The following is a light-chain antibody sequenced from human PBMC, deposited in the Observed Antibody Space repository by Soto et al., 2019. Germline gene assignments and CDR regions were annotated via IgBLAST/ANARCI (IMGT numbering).Light chain of an antibody. Sequence: DIQMTQSPSSLSASVGDRVTITCQASQDISNYLNWYQQKPGKAPKLLIYDASNLETGVPSRFSESESGTDFTYTISTLHPEDIATYYYKKYDILSITFGQGKRLEIK. CDR1: QDISNY. J-gene: IGKJ5*01. V-gene: IGKV1-33*01. CDR2: DAS. CDR3: KKYDILSIT.